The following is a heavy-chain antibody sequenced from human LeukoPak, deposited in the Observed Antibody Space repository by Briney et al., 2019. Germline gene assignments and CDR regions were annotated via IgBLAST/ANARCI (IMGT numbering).Heavy chain of an antibody. CDR2: TYYRSKWYN. CDR3: AKVAAAGSAFYI. J-gene: IGHJ3*02. CDR1: GDSLSRNSAA. Sequence: SQTLSLTCAISGDSLSRNSAAWNWIRQSPSRGLEGLGRTYYRSKWYNDYAVSVKTRITINPDTSKNQFSLQLNSINSEDTAVYYCAKVAAAGSAFYIWGQGKMVTVSS. V-gene: IGHV6-1*01. D-gene: IGHD6-13*01.